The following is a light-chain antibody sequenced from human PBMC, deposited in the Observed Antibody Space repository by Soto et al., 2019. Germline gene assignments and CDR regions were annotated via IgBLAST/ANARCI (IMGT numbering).Light chain of an antibody. CDR3: SSYRNSYTPG. CDR2: DVS. J-gene: IGLJ2*01. Sequence: QSALTQPASVSVSPGQSITISCTGTSSDIVGYNYVSWYQQHPGKAPKLMIYDVSIGPSGVSNRFSGSKSGNTASLTISGLQAEDEADSYCSSYRNSYTPGFGGGTKLTVL. CDR1: SSDIVGYNY. V-gene: IGLV2-14*01.